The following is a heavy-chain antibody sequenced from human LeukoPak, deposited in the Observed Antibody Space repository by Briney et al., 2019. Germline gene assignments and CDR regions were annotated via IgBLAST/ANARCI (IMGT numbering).Heavy chain of an antibody. Sequence: PGGSLRLSCAASGFTFRNYWMSWVRQAPGKGLEWVANIREDGRETFYVDSVKGRFTISRDNAKDSLDLEMNSLRAEDAALYYCARVPTVTGQGHWYFDLWGRGTLVTVSS. CDR3: ARVPTVTGQGHWYFDL. V-gene: IGHV3-7*01. J-gene: IGHJ2*01. CDR1: GFTFRNYW. CDR2: IREDGRET. D-gene: IGHD4-17*01.